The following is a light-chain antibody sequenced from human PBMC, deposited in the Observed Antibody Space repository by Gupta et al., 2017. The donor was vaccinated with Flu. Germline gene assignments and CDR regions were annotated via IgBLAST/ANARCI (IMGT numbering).Light chain of an antibody. CDR1: QSVSSY. Sequence: ATLSLSPGERATLSCRASQSVSSYLAWYQQKPGQAPRLLIYDASNRATGIPARFSGSGSGTDFTLTISSLEPEDFVVYYCQQRSNWPPYTFGQGTKLEIK. CDR3: QQRSNWPPYT. CDR2: DAS. V-gene: IGKV3-11*01. J-gene: IGKJ2*01.